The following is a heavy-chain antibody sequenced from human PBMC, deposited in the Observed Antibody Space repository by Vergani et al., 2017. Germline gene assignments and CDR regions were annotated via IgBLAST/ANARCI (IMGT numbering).Heavy chain of an antibody. J-gene: IGHJ4*02. CDR1: GGSISSGGYY. CDR3: ARERRGYCSSTSCLNYFDY. V-gene: IGHV4-31*03. Sequence: QVQLQESGPGLVKPSQTLSLTCTVSGGSISSGGYYWSWIRQQPGKGLEWIGYIYYSGSTYYNPSLKSRGTISVDTSKNQFSLKLRSVTAADTAVYYCARERRGYCSSTSCLNYFDYWGQGTLVTVSS. CDR2: IYYSGST. D-gene: IGHD2-2*01.